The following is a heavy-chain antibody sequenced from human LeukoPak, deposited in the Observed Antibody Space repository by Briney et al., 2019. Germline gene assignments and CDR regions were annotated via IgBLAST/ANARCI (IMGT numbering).Heavy chain of an antibody. D-gene: IGHD5-24*01. Sequence: GASVKVSCKVSGYRLAELSIHWVRQAPGKGLEWMGGFDPDDGETIYAQKFQGRVTMTEDTSADIAYMELSSLKSEDTAVYYCARIDRGGYNYPFYFDYWGQGTLVTVSS. J-gene: IGHJ4*02. V-gene: IGHV1-24*01. CDR2: FDPDDGET. CDR1: GYRLAELS. CDR3: ARIDRGGYNYPFYFDY.